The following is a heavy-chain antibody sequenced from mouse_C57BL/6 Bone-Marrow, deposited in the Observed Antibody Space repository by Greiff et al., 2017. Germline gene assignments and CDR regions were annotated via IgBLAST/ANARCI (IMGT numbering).Heavy chain of an antibody. J-gene: IGHJ2*01. CDR2: IDPSDSST. Sequence: VQLQQPGAELVMPGASVKLSCKASGYTFTSYWMHWVKQRPGQGLGWIGEIDPSDSSTNYNQKFKGKSTLTVDKSSSTAYMQLSSLTSEDSAVYYCAKEGARTPYYFDYWGQGTTLTVSS. CDR1: GYTFTSYW. D-gene: IGHD3-1*01. V-gene: IGHV1-69*01. CDR3: AKEGARTPYYFDY.